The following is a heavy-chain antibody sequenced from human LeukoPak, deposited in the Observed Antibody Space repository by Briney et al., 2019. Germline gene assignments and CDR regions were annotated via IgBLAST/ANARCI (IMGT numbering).Heavy chain of an antibody. V-gene: IGHV1-18*01. Sequence: ASVKVSCKASGYTFTSYDINWVRQATGQGLEWMGWISPYDGNTNYAQKFQGRVTMTTDTSTNTAYMQLRSLRSDDTAVYYCARDVFFCRGDSCSPLYYFDYWGQGTLVTVSS. CDR1: GYTFTSYD. CDR2: ISPYDGNT. J-gene: IGHJ4*02. CDR3: ARDVFFCRGDSCSPLYYFDY. D-gene: IGHD2-15*01.